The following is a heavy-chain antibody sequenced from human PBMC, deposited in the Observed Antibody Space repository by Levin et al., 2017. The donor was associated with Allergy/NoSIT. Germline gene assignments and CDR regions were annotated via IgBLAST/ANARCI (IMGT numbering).Heavy chain of an antibody. V-gene: IGHV4-30-2*01. Sequence: PSETLSLTCAVSGASISSGDYSWCWIRQPPGKGLEWIGYIYHSGSTLYNPSLKSRVTISVDRSKNQFSLKLSSVTAADTAVYYCAADYGSGSYRFDYWGQGTLVTVSS. CDR1: GASISSGDYS. CDR3: AADYGSGSYRFDY. CDR2: IYHSGST. D-gene: IGHD3-10*01. J-gene: IGHJ4*02.